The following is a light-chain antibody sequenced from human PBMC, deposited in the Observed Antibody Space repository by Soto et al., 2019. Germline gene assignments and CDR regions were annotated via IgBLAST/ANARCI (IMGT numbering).Light chain of an antibody. V-gene: IGLV2-14*01. CDR1: SSDIGGLYNY. J-gene: IGLJ2*01. CDR2: DVN. Sequence: QPASVSGSPGQSITISCTGTSSDIGGLYNYVSWYQQHPGKAPQLLIYDVNDRTSGVSDRFSGSKSGNTASLTISGLQAEDEAVYFCSAYSSGATHVVFGGGTKLTVL. CDR3: SAYSSGATHVV.